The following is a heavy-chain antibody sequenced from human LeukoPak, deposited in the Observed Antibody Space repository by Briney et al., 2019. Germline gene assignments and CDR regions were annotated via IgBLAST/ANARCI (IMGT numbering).Heavy chain of an antibody. Sequence: GGSLRLSCAASGFTFSSYWMHWVRQAPGKGLVWVSRTNSDGSSTSYADSVKGRFTISRDNAKNTLCLQMNSLRAEDTAVYYCARDLRGYSYGALDYWGQGTLVTVSS. V-gene: IGHV3-74*01. D-gene: IGHD5-18*01. CDR2: TNSDGSST. CDR1: GFTFSSYW. J-gene: IGHJ4*02. CDR3: ARDLRGYSYGALDY.